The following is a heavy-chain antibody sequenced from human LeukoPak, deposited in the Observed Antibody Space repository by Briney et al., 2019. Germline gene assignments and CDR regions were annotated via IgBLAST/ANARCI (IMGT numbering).Heavy chain of an antibody. D-gene: IGHD3-3*01. V-gene: IGHV4-4*02. CDR2: IYHSGST. J-gene: IGHJ3*02. CDR3: ARHDQYYGGLAFDI. Sequence: SETLSLTCAVSGGSISSSNWWSWVRQPPGKGLEWIGEIYHSGSTNYNPSLKSRVTISVDTSKNQFSLKLSSVTAADTAVYYCARHDQYYGGLAFDIWGQGTMVTVSS. CDR1: GGSISSSNW.